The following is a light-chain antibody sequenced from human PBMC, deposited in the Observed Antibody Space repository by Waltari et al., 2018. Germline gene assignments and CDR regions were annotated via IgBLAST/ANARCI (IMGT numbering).Light chain of an antibody. J-gene: IGKJ2*01. CDR1: QDIRNE. CDR3: LQDHGYPRT. CDR2: AAS. Sequence: AIQMTQSPSSLPASVGDRVTITCRASQDIRNELGWYQQRPGKAPSLLIYAASNLQGGVTSRFSGSGAGTDFTLTINSLQPEDFATYYCLQDHGYPRTFGQGTKLEIK. V-gene: IGKV1-6*01.